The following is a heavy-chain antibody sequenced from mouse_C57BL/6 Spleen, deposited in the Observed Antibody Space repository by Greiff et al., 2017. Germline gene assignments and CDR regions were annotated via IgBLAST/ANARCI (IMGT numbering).Heavy chain of an antibody. CDR3: AREEGYDDAMDY. CDR1: GYTFTSYW. D-gene: IGHD2-2*01. V-gene: IGHV1-64*01. Sequence: QVQLKQPGAELVKPGASVKLSCKASGYTFTSYWMHWVKQRPGQGLEWIGMIHPNSGSTNYNEKFKSKATLTVDKSSSTAYMQLSSLTSEDSAVYYCAREEGYDDAMDYWGQGTSVTVSS. CDR2: IHPNSGST. J-gene: IGHJ4*01.